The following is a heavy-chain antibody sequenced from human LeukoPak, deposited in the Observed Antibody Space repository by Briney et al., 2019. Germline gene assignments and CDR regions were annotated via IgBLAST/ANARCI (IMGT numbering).Heavy chain of an antibody. CDR1: GFSFSSHY. V-gene: IGHV3-21*01. D-gene: IGHD2/OR15-2a*01. Sequence: GGSLRLSCAASGFSFSSHYMNWVRQAPGKGLEWVSSITTSGTYIYYADSVKGRFTISRDDAKNSLYLQMCSLRAEDTAVYYCARSAKGLIVTAGAFDIWGQATMVTVSS. J-gene: IGHJ3*02. CDR2: ITTSGTYI. CDR3: ARSAKGLIVTAGAFDI.